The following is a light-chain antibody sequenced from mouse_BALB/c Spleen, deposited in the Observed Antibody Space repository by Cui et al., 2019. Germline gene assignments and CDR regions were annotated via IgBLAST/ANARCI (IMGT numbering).Light chain of an antibody. CDR1: QSLLYSSNRKNY. CDR2: WAS. Sequence: DIVMSQSPSSLPVPVGEKVTMSCKSSQSLLYSSNRKNYLAWYQQKPGQSPKLLIYWASTRESGVPDRFTGSGSGTDFTLTISSVKAEDLAVYYCQQYYSYPLTFGAGTKLELK. J-gene: IGKJ5*01. V-gene: IGKV8-30*01. CDR3: QQYYSYPLT.